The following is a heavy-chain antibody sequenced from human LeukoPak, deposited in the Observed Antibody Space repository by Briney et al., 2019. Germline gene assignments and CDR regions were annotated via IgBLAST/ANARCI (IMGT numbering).Heavy chain of an antibody. V-gene: IGHV4-59*08. CDR3: ASLDIVVVPAAIGWFDP. CDR2: IYYSGST. D-gene: IGHD2-2*01. Sequence: PSETLSLTCTVSGDSISSYYWSWIRQPPGKGLEWIGYIYYSGSTNYNPSLKSRVTISVDTSKNQFSLKLSSVTAADTAVYYCASLDIVVVPAAIGWFDPWGQGTLVTVSS. CDR1: GDSISSYY. J-gene: IGHJ5*02.